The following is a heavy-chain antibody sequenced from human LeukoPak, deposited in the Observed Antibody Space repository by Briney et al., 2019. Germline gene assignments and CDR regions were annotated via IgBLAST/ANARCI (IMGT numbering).Heavy chain of an antibody. D-gene: IGHD3-22*01. CDR2: IYSGGST. CDR1: EFSVGSNY. CDR3: ASEDSSGYYQYDY. V-gene: IGHV3-66*01. Sequence: GGSLRLSCAASEFSVGSNYMTWVRQAPGKGLEWVSLIYSGGSTYYADSVKGRFTISRDNSKNTLYLQMNSLRAEDTAVYYCASEDSSGYYQYDYWGQGTLVTVSS. J-gene: IGHJ4*02.